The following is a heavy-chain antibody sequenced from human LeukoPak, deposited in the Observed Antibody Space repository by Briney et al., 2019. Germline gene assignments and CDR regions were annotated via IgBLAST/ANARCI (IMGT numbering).Heavy chain of an antibody. D-gene: IGHD1-26*01. CDR2: IWYDGSNK. Sequence: PGGSLRLSCAASGFTFSSYWMSWVRQAPGKGLEWVAVIWYDGSNKYYADSVKGRFTISRDNSKNTLYLQMNSLRAEDTAVYYCARDVGATERSYYFDYWGQGTLVTVSS. CDR3: ARDVGATERSYYFDY. V-gene: IGHV3-33*08. CDR1: GFTFSSYW. J-gene: IGHJ4*02.